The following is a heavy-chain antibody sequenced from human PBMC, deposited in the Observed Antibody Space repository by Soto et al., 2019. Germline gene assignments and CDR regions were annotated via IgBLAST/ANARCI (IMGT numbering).Heavy chain of an antibody. D-gene: IGHD2-8*01. J-gene: IGHJ4*02. CDR3: VKDFRCAD. CDR2: INGNGADT. CDR1: GFTFTGNA. Sequence: PGGSLRLSCVASGFTFTGNAMSWVRQAPGKGLEWVSAINGNGADTYYADSVRGRFIISRDNFKNTLSLHMNSLRDDDTALYYCVKDFRCADWGQGTLVTVSS. V-gene: IGHV3-23*01.